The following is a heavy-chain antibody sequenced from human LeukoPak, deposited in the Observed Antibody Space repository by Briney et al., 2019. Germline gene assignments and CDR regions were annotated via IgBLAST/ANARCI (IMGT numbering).Heavy chain of an antibody. Sequence: SETLSLTCTVSGDSISTDYWTWIRQPPGKGLEWIGYIYYSGGANYNPSLRGRVTISLDTSKNQFSLTLTSVTAADTAVYYCARDHYGSGSPDYWGQGTLVTVSS. CDR3: ARDHYGSGSPDY. CDR1: GDSISTDY. J-gene: IGHJ4*02. V-gene: IGHV4-59*01. CDR2: IYYSGGA. D-gene: IGHD3-10*01.